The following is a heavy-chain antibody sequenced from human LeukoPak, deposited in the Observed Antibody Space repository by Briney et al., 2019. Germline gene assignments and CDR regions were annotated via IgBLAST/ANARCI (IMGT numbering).Heavy chain of an antibody. CDR3: ARAGHHSSGYSFRLDY. CDR1: GYTFAGHH. J-gene: IGHJ4*02. Sequence: GASVKVSCKTSGYTFAGHHIHWVRQAPGQGLESMGWINPSSGDTKYAQNFQDRVIMTRDTSISTAYMDLSRLSSDDTAIYYCARAGHHSSGYSFRLDYWGQGTLVTVSS. V-gene: IGHV1-2*02. CDR2: INPSSGDT. D-gene: IGHD3-22*01.